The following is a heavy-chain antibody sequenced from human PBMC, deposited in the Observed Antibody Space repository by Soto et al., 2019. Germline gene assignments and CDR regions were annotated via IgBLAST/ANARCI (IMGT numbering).Heavy chain of an antibody. J-gene: IGHJ6*02. CDR3: ARGRKLRYCSSTSCYLTPLGV. CDR1: GGSFSGYY. V-gene: IGHV4-34*01. CDR2: INHSGST. Sequence: QVQLQQWGAGLLKPSETLSLTCAVYGGSFSGYYWSWIRQPPGKGLEWIGEINHSGSTNYNPSLKRRVTISVDTSKNQFSLKLSSVTAADTAVYYCARGRKLRYCSSTSCYLTPLGVWGQGTTVTVSS. D-gene: IGHD2-2*01.